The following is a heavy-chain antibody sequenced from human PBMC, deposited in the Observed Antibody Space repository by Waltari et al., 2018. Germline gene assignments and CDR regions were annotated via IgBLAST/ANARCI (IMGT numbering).Heavy chain of an antibody. CDR2: INPNSGGT. D-gene: IGHD6-19*01. J-gene: IGHJ6*03. Sequence: QVQLVQSGAEVKKPGASVKVSCKASGYTFTGYYMHWVRPAPGQGLEWMGWINPNSGGTNYAQKFQGRVTMTRDTSISTAYMELSRLRSDDTAVYYCARASLQWLVVGVLDYYYMDVWGKGTTVTVSS. V-gene: IGHV1-2*02. CDR1: GYTFTGYY. CDR3: ARASLQWLVVGVLDYYYMDV.